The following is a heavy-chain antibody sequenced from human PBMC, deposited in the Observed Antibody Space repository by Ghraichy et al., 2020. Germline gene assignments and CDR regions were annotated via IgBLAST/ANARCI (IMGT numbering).Heavy chain of an antibody. D-gene: IGHD5-12*01. CDR3: ARQGGYSGEEGGDLDY. V-gene: IGHV4-39*01. Sequence: SETLSLTCTVSGGSISSSSYYWGWIRQPPGKGLEWIGSIYYSGSTYYNPSLKSRVTISVDTSKNQFSLKLSSVTAADTAVYYCARQGGYSGEEGGDLDYWGQGTLVTVSS. J-gene: IGHJ4*02. CDR1: GGSISSSSYY. CDR2: IYYSGST.